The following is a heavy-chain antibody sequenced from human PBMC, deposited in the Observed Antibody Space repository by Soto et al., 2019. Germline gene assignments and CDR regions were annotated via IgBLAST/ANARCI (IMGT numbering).Heavy chain of an antibody. J-gene: IGHJ5*02. CDR3: ARGSRITIFGVVSTYADWFDP. V-gene: IGHV4-31*03. Sequence: QVQLQESGPGLVKPSQTLSLTCTVSGGSISSGGYYWSWIRQHPGKGLEWIGYIYYSGSTYYNPSLKSRVTISVDTSKNQFSLKLSSVTAADTAVYYCARGSRITIFGVVSTYADWFDPWGQGTLVTVSS. CDR1: GGSISSGGYY. CDR2: IYYSGST. D-gene: IGHD3-3*01.